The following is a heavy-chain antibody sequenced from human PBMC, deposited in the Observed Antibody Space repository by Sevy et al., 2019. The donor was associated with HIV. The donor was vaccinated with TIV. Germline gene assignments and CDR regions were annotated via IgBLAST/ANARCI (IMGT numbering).Heavy chain of an antibody. CDR3: TLEGLYCTDGGCYSEGFDS. CDR2: IKSLTDGGTI. Sequence: GGSLRLSCVNFGFRVTNVWMSWVRQAPGKRLEWVGRIKSLTDGGTIDYAPPLKGSFTISREESKNTLYLRMRSLKIEDTAVYYCTLEGLYCTDGGCYSEGFDSWGQGTLVTVSS. D-gene: IGHD2-8*01. CDR1: GFRVTNVW. V-gene: IGHV3-15*01. J-gene: IGHJ4*02.